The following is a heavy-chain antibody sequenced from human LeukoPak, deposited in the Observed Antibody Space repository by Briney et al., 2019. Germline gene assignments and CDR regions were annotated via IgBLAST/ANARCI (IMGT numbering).Heavy chain of an antibody. CDR3: AKGRVEVTMVRGVVYYYYGMDV. D-gene: IGHD3-10*01. V-gene: IGHV3-23*01. Sequence: GGSLRLSCAASGFTFSDAWMSWVRQAPGKGLEWVSAISGSGGSTYYADSVKGRFTISRDNSKNTLYLQMNSLRAEDTAVYYCAKGRVEVTMVRGVVYYYYGMDVWGQGTTVTVSS. J-gene: IGHJ6*02. CDR1: GFTFSDAW. CDR2: ISGSGGST.